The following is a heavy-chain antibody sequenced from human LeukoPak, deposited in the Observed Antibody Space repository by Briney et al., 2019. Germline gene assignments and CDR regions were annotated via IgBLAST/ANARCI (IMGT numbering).Heavy chain of an antibody. V-gene: IGHV3-48*01. CDR3: ARGSTYYDSSGQVPFDY. CDR2: ISSGSSTI. CDR1: GFTFSTYS. Sequence: GGSLRLSCAASGFTFSTYSMNWVRQAPGKGLEWVSYISSGSSTIYYADSVKGRFTISRDNAKNSLYLQMNSLRAEDTAVYYCARGSTYYDSSGQVPFDYWGQGTLVTVSS. D-gene: IGHD3-22*01. J-gene: IGHJ4*02.